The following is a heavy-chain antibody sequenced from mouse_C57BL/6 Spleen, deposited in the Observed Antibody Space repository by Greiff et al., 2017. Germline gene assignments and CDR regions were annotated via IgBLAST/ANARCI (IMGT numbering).Heavy chain of an antibody. CDR1: GFTFSDAW. V-gene: IGHV6-6*01. Sequence: EVQVVESGGGLVQPGGSMKLSCAASGFTFSDAWMDWVRQSPEKGLEWVAEIRNKANNHATYYAESVKGRFTISRDDSKSSVYLQMNSLRAEDTGIYYCTRGGTTVVASYYFDYWGQGTTLTVSS. J-gene: IGHJ2*01. CDR3: TRGGTTVVASYYFDY. D-gene: IGHD1-1*01. CDR2: IRNKANNHAT.